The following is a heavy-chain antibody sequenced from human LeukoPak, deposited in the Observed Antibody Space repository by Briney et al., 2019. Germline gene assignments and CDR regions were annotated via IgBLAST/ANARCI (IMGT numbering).Heavy chain of an antibody. CDR2: IYYSGST. CDR3: ARAGRWLQVVDY. V-gene: IGHV4-59*01. CDR1: GGSISSYY. J-gene: IGHJ4*02. Sequence: SETLSLTCTVSGGSISSYYWSWIRQPPGKGLEWIGYIYYSGSTNYNPSLKSRVTISVDTSKNQSSLKLSSVTAADTAVYYCARAGRWLQVVDYWGQGTLVTVSS. D-gene: IGHD5-12*01.